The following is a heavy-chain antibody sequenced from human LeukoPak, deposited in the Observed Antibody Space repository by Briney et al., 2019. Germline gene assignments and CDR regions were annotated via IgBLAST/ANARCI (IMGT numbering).Heavy chain of an antibody. D-gene: IGHD5-18*01. CDR3: ARDKGSYDSDF. J-gene: IGHJ4*02. Sequence: PGGSLRLSCAASGFTFSSYSMNWVRQAPGKGLEWVSSISSSSYIYYADSVKGRFTISRDNAKNSLYLQMNSLRAEDTAVYYCARDKGSYDSDFWGQGTLVTASS. CDR2: ISSSSYI. V-gene: IGHV3-21*01. CDR1: GFTFSSYS.